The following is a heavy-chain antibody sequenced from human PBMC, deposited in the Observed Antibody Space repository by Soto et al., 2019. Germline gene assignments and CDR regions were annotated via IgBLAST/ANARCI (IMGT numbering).Heavy chain of an antibody. V-gene: IGHV1-69*06. D-gene: IGHD3-3*01. CDR2: IIHTFGTA. J-gene: IGHJ6*02. Sequence: QVQLVQSGAEVKKPGSSVKVSCKASGGTFSSYAISWVRQAPGQGLEWMGGIIHTFGTANYAQKFQGRVTITADKSTSTAYMELSSLRSEDTAVYYCASPTREWLPPARDYYYGMDVWGQGTTVTVSS. CDR3: ASPTREWLPPARDYYYGMDV. CDR1: GGTFSSYA.